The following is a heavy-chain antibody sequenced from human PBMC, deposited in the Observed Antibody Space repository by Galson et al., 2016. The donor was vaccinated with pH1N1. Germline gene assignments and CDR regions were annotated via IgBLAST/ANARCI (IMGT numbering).Heavy chain of an antibody. CDR2: IDPNNGDP. D-gene: IGHD7-27*01. Sequence: SVKVSCKASGYTFTKYYLHWVRQVPGQGFEWMGIIDPNNGDPSYAPKFQGRVTMTSDTSTSTVYMGLSSLRSEDTALYYCAKSARYLWGYFDYWGQGTLVTVSS. CDR1: GYTFTKYY. V-gene: IGHV1-46*01. CDR3: AKSARYLWGYFDY. J-gene: IGHJ4*02.